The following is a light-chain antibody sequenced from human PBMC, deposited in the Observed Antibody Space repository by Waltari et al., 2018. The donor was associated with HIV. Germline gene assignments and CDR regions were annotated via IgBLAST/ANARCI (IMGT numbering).Light chain of an antibody. J-gene: IGKJ4*01. CDR3: QQFNSYPLT. CDR2: NVS. V-gene: IGKV1-13*02. Sequence: AILLTQSPSSLSASVGDRITITCRASQGVSSALAWYQQKSRKPPKLLIYNVSSLKRGVPSRFSGSGSGTDFTLTITSLQPEDFATYYCQQFNSYPLTFGGGTK. CDR1: QGVSSA.